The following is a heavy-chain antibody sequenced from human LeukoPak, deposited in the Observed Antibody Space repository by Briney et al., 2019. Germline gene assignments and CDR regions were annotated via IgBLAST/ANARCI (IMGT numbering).Heavy chain of an antibody. CDR2: IRYDGSNK. V-gene: IGHV3-30*02. Sequence: GGSLRLSCAVSGFTFSSYGMHWVRQAPGKGLEWVSFIRYDGSNKYYADSVKGRFTISRDNSKNTLYLQMNSLRAEDTAVYYCAKSASRGYGSLGYFDHSGQGTLVTVSS. J-gene: IGHJ4*02. CDR3: AKSASRGYGSLGYFDH. CDR1: GFTFSSYG. D-gene: IGHD3-22*01.